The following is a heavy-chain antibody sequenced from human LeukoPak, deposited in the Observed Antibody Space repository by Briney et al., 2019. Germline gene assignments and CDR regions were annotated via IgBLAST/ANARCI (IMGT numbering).Heavy chain of an antibody. Sequence: PGGSLRLSCAASGFTFSSYGMHWVRQAPGKGLEGVAFIRYDGSNKYYADSVKGRFTISRDNSKNTLYLQMNSLRAEDTAVYYCAKDGTEVTTYYYYMDVWGKGTTVTVSS. CDR2: IRYDGSNK. V-gene: IGHV3-30*02. J-gene: IGHJ6*03. D-gene: IGHD4-17*01. CDR3: AKDGTEVTTYYYYMDV. CDR1: GFTFSSYG.